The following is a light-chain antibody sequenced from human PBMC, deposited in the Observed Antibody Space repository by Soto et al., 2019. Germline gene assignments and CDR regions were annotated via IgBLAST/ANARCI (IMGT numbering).Light chain of an antibody. Sequence: DIQLTQSPSTPSGSVGDRVTITCRASQTISSWLAWYQQKPGKAPKLLIYKASTVKSGVPSRFSGNGSGTEFTLTISSLQSDEFAIYYCQSSSRYSVAFRQGTKVDIK. J-gene: IGKJ1*01. V-gene: IGKV1-5*03. CDR2: KAS. CDR3: QSSSRYSVA. CDR1: QTISSW.